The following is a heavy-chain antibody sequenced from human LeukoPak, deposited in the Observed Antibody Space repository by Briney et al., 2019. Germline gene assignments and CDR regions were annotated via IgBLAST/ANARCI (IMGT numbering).Heavy chain of an antibody. CDR1: GFTFSSYA. CDR3: AKDIGSGSYSYFDY. J-gene: IGHJ4*02. CDR2: ISGSGGST. Sequence: GGSLRLSCAASGFTFSSYAMSWVRQAPGKGLEWVSAISGSGGSTYYADSVKGRFTISRDNSKNTLYLQMNSLRAEDTAVYYWAKDIGSGSYSYFDYWGQGTLVTVSS. V-gene: IGHV3-23*01. D-gene: IGHD3-10*01.